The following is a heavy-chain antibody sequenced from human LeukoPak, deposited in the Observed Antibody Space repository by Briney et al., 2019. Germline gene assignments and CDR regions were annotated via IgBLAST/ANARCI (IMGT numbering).Heavy chain of an antibody. D-gene: IGHD1-7*01. CDR2: ISGDGDNT. J-gene: IGHJ4*02. V-gene: IGHV3-43*02. CDR1: GFTFVDYA. CDR3: ARASPRGWYLWNYYFDY. Sequence: GGALRLSCAASGFTFVDYAMHWVRQVPGKSLEWVSPISGDGDNTYYADSVKGRFTTSRDNSKNSLYLQMNTLRTEDTAFYYCARASPRGWYLWNYYFDYWGQGTLVTVSS.